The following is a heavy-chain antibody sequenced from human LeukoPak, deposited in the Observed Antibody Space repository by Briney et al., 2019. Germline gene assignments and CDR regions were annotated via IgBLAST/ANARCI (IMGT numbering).Heavy chain of an antibody. CDR3: ARVQYSSSSGWTANYYYYYMDV. J-gene: IGHJ6*03. CDR1: GGTFSSYA. D-gene: IGHD6-6*01. CDR2: IIPIFGTA. Sequence: PWSSVKVSCKASGGTFSSYAISWVRQAPGQGLEWMGGIIPIFGTANYAQKFQGRVTITTDESTSTAYMELSSLRSEDTAVYYCARVQYSSSSGWTANYYYYYMDVWGKGTTVTVSS. V-gene: IGHV1-69*05.